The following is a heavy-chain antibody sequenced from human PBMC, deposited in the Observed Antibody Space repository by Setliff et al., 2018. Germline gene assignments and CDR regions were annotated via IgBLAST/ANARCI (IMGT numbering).Heavy chain of an antibody. D-gene: IGHD2-15*01. J-gene: IGHJ6*02. CDR1: GFTFKTYE. CDR3: ARRLPYFGMDV. Sequence: GSLGLSCEASGFTFKTYEMIWVRQAPGKGLERVSKTHTDGITIYSDSVRSRFTIFRASAKNSLHLQMTSLSAEDTAVYYCARRLPYFGMDVWGQGTTVTVSS. V-gene: IGHV3-48*03. CDR2: THTDGITI.